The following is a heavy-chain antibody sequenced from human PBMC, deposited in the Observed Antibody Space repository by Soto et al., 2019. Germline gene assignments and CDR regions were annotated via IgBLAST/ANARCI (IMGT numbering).Heavy chain of an antibody. D-gene: IGHD2-2*02. V-gene: IGHV1-69*02. CDR2: IIPILGIE. CDR3: AMEYCSSTSCYRDY. CDR1: GGTFSSYT. Sequence: QVQLVQSGAEVKKPGSSVKVSCKASGGTFSSYTISWVRQAPGQGLGWMGRIIPILGIENYAQKFQGRVTITADKSTSSGYMELSSLRSEDTAVYYCAMEYCSSTSCYRDYWGQGTLVTVSS. J-gene: IGHJ4*02.